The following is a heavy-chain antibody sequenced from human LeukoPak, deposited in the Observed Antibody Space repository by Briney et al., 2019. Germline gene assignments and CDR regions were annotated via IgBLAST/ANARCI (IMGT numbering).Heavy chain of an antibody. J-gene: IGHJ3*02. V-gene: IGHV3-30-3*01. Sequence: PGGSLRLSCAASGFTFSSYAMHWVRQAPGKGLEWVAVISYDGSNKYYADSVKGRFTISRDNSKNTLYLQMNSLRAEDTAVYYCAKVNYYDSSGAFDIWGQGTMVTVSS. CDR1: GFTFSSYA. CDR2: ISYDGSNK. D-gene: IGHD3-22*01. CDR3: AKVNYYDSSGAFDI.